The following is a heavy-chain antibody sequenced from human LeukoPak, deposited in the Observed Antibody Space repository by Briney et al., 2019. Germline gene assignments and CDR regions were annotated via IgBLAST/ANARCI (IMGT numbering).Heavy chain of an antibody. CDR3: ARSGLNRFDS. Sequence: PGGSLRLSCAASGFTFDDYGMSWVREAPGKGLEWVSGINWNGGSTGYADSVKGRFTISRDNSKNTLYLQMNSLRAEDTAVYYCARSGLNRFDSWGQGTLVTVSS. J-gene: IGHJ4*02. CDR2: INWNGGST. D-gene: IGHD2-15*01. V-gene: IGHV3-20*04. CDR1: GFTFDDYG.